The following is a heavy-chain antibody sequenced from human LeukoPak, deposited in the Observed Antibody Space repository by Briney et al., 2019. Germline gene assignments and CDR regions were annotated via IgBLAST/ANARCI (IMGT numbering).Heavy chain of an antibody. J-gene: IGHJ4*02. CDR3: AKDEGATTVRGGVDY. Sequence: GGSLRLSCAASGFTFSSYSMNWVRQAPGKGLEWVSSISSSSSYIYYADSVKGRFTISRDNAKNSLYLQMNSLRAEDTAVYYCAKDEGATTVRGGVDYWGQGTLVTVSS. CDR2: ISSSSSYI. D-gene: IGHD1-26*01. CDR1: GFTFSSYS. V-gene: IGHV3-21*01.